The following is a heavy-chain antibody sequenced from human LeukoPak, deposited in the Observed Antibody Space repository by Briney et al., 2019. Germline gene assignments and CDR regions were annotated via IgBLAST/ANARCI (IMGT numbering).Heavy chain of an antibody. Sequence: PGGSLRLSCAASGFTFSSYSMNWVRQAPGKGLEWVSYISSSSSTIYYADSVKGRFTISRDNAKNSLYLQMNSLRAEDTAVYYCARDLDGDYFNNWFDPWGQGTLATVSS. CDR2: ISSSSSTI. J-gene: IGHJ5*02. V-gene: IGHV3-48*01. CDR3: ARDLDGDYFNNWFDP. CDR1: GFTFSSYS. D-gene: IGHD4-17*01.